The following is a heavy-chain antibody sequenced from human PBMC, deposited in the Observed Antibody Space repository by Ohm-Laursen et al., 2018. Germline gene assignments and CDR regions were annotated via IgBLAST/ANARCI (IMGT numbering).Heavy chain of an antibody. J-gene: IGHJ4*02. CDR2: IWYDGSNK. CDR1: GFTFNTYG. CDR3: ARGVHYGSGIIPPDY. V-gene: IGHV3-33*01. Sequence: SLRLSCTASGFTFNTYGMHWVRQAPGKGLEWVAVIWYDGSNKYYADSVKGRFTISRDNSKNTLYLQMNSLRAEDTAVYYCARGVHYGSGIIPPDYWGQGTPVIVSS. D-gene: IGHD3-10*01.